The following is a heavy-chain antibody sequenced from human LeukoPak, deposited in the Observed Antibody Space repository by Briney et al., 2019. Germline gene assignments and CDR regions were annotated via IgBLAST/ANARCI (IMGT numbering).Heavy chain of an antibody. CDR2: IYYSGTT. Sequence: SETLSLTCTVSGGSFSSYYWSWVRQTPGEGLEWIGYIYYSGTTKYNPSLRSRVTISIDTSKSRFSLKLSSVTAADTAVYYCARASNYDSSGYYFYWYFDLWGRGTLVTVSS. CDR3: ARASNYDSSGYYFYWYFDL. CDR1: GGSFSSYY. D-gene: IGHD3-22*01. V-gene: IGHV4-59*01. J-gene: IGHJ2*01.